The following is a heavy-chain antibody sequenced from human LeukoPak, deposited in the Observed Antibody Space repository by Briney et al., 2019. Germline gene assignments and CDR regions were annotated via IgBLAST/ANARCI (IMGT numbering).Heavy chain of an antibody. Sequence: SETLSLTCTVSGGSISSYYWSWIRQPPGKGLEWIGYIYYSGSTNYNPSLKSRVTISVDTSKNQFSLKLSSVTAADTAVYYCARVRNYDFWSGYSLTDVWGKGTTVTVSS. CDR3: ARVRNYDFWSGYSLTDV. J-gene: IGHJ6*04. CDR2: IYYSGST. D-gene: IGHD3-3*01. V-gene: IGHV4-59*01. CDR1: GGSISSYY.